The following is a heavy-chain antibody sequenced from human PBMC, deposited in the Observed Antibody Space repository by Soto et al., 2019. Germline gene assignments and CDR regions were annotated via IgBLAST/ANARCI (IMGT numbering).Heavy chain of an antibody. J-gene: IGHJ5*02. CDR2: VYYGGSS. CDR3: ARADRKWLDP. Sequence: SETLSLTCSVSGGPMYSYFWSWIRQPPGKGLEWIGYVYYGGSSNYNPSLKSRVTFSVDTSKNQVSLNLRSVTAADTAVYYCARADRKWLDPWGQGTLVTVSS. CDR1: GGPMYSYF. V-gene: IGHV4-59*01.